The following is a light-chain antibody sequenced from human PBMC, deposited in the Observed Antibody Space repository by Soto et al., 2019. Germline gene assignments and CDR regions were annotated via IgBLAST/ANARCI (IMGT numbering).Light chain of an antibody. CDR2: DVS. J-gene: IGLJ2*01. CDR3: SSFTSSSTLRGV. Sequence: QPVLTQPASVSGSPGQSITISCTGSSSDVGGSNFVSWFQHHPGKAPKLMIFDVSNRPSGVSNRFSGSQSGNTASLTISGLQAEDEADYYCSSFTSSSTLRGVFGGGTKLTVL. V-gene: IGLV2-14*03. CDR1: SSDVGGSNF.